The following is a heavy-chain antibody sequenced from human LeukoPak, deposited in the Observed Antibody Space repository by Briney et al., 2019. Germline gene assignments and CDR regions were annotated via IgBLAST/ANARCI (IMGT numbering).Heavy chain of an antibody. CDR1: GYTFTSYD. CDR3: ARGRGVDIYCSSTSCHPSNWFDP. J-gene: IGHJ5*01. Sequence: ASVKVSCKASGYTFTSYDINWVRQATGQGLEWMGWMNANSGNTGYAQKFQGRVTMTRNTSISTAYMELSSLRSEDTAVYYCARGRGVDIYCSSTSCHPSNWFDPWGQGTLVTVSS. CDR2: MNANSGNT. D-gene: IGHD2-2*01. V-gene: IGHV1-8*01.